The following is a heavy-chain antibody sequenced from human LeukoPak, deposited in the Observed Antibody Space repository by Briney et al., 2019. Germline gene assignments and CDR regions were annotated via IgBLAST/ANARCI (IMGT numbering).Heavy chain of an antibody. J-gene: IGHJ3*02. CDR1: GFTFSSYA. CDR2: ISYDGSNK. D-gene: IGHD6-13*01. V-gene: IGHV3-30-3*01. CDR3: AKGRASGTSLAAFDI. Sequence: PGGSLRLSCAASGFTFSSYAMHWVRQAPGKGLEWVAVISYDGSNKYYADSVKGRFTISRDNSRNTLYLQMNSLRAEDTAVYYCAKGRASGTSLAAFDIWGQETMVTVSS.